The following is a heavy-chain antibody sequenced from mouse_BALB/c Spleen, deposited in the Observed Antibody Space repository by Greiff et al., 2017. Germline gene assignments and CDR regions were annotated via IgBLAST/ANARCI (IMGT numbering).Heavy chain of an antibody. CDR2: INPSTGYT. V-gene: IGHV1-7*01. CDR1: GYTFTSYW. Sequence: VQVVESGAELAKPGASVKMSCKASGYTFTSYWMHWVKQRPGQGLEWIGYINPSTGYTEYNQKFKDKATLTADKSSSTAYMQLSSLTSEDSAVYYCARRSYSIYDGYVFAYWGQGTLVTVSA. D-gene: IGHD2-3*01. J-gene: IGHJ3*01. CDR3: ARRSYSIYDGYVFAY.